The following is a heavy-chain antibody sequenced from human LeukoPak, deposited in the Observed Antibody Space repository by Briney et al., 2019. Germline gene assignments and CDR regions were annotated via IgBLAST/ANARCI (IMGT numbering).Heavy chain of an antibody. CDR1: GYSISSGYY. Sequence: SETLSLTCTVSGYSISSGYYWGWIRQPPGKGLEWTGSIDHSGSTYYNPSLRSRVTISVDTSKNQFSLKLSSVTAADTAVYYCATYGSGSYNYYYMDVWGKGTTVTISS. V-gene: IGHV4-38-2*02. D-gene: IGHD3-10*01. CDR3: ATYGSGSYNYYYMDV. CDR2: IDHSGST. J-gene: IGHJ6*03.